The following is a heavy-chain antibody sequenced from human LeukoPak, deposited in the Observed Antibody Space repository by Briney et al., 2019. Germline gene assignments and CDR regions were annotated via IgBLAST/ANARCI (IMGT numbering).Heavy chain of an antibody. CDR1: GFTFSTYS. Sequence: GGSLRLSCAASGFTFSTYSMNWVRQAPGKGLEWVSFISSNSGYIYYAASVKGRFTVSRDNAKNSLYLQMNSLRAEDTAVYYCARGLVGATGSDAFDIWGQGTMVTVSS. CDR2: ISSNSGYI. D-gene: IGHD1-26*01. V-gene: IGHV3-21*01. J-gene: IGHJ3*02. CDR3: ARGLVGATGSDAFDI.